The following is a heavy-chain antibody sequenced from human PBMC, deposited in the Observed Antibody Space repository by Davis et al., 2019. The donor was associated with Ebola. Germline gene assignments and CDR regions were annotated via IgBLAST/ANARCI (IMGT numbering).Heavy chain of an antibody. CDR3: ARAMDSSGWSNYYYGMDV. Sequence: SETLSLTCTVSGGSISSYYWSWIRQPPGKGLAWIGYIYYSGSTNYNLSLKSRVTISVDTSKNQFSLKLSSVTAADTAVYYCARAMDSSGWSNYYYGMDVWGKGTTVTVSS. CDR1: GGSISSYY. CDR2: IYYSGST. J-gene: IGHJ6*04. V-gene: IGHV4-59*01. D-gene: IGHD6-19*01.